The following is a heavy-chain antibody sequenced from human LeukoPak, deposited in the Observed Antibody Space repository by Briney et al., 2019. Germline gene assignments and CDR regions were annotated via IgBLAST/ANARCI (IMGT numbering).Heavy chain of an antibody. CDR3: ARVSEVGARGDY. CDR1: GASISSYY. Sequence: SETLSLTCTVSGASISSYYWSWIRQPPGKGLEWIGHIYNSGSTNYNPSLKSRVTISVDTSKNQFSLKLSSVTAADTAVYYCARVSEVGARGDYWGQGTLVTVSS. J-gene: IGHJ4*02. V-gene: IGHV4-59*08. CDR2: IYNSGST. D-gene: IGHD1-26*01.